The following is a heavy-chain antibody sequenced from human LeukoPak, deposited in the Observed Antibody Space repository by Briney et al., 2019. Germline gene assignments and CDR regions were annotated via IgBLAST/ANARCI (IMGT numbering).Heavy chain of an antibody. CDR3: ARDRGSVGATAFGMDV. CDR2: TWYDGSYK. Sequence: GGSLRLSCAASGFTFSSYWMHWVRQAPGKGLEWVAVTWYDGSYKWYADSVKGRFTISRDNFKSTLYLQMDSLRAEDTAVYYCARDRGSVGATAFGMDVWGQGTTVAVFS. V-gene: IGHV3-33*08. CDR1: GFTFSSYW. D-gene: IGHD1-26*01. J-gene: IGHJ6*02.